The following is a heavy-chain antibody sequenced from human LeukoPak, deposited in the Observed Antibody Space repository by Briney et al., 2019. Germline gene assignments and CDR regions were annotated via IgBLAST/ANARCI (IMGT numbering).Heavy chain of an antibody. V-gene: IGHV4-59*01. CDR2: IYYQGTT. CDR3: VSWRSGYFDY. D-gene: IGHD3-3*01. CDR1: GGAINDYY. Sequence: KPSETLSLTCTLSGGAINDYYWNWIRQSPGKGLEWIGYIYYQGTTKYNPSLISRVTISVDTATSHFSLKMSSVTAADTAVYYCVSWRSGYFDYWGQGILVTVSS. J-gene: IGHJ4*02.